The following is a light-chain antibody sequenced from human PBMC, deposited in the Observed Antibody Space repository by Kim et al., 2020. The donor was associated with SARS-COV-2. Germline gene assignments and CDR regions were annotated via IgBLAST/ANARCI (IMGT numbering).Light chain of an antibody. CDR3: QQYDTYWT. CDR2: QAS. V-gene: IGKV1-5*03. J-gene: IGKJ1*01. CDR1: RSITDR. Sequence: SASVGDRVTITCRASRSITDRLAWYQQKPVKAPKRLIYQASSLQSGVPSRFSGSGSGTEFTLTISSMQPDDFATYYCQQYDTYWTFGQGTKVDIK.